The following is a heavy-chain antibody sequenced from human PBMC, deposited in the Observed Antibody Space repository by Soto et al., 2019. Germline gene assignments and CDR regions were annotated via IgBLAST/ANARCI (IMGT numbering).Heavy chain of an antibody. D-gene: IGHD4-17*01. Sequence: EVQLVESGGGLVQPGGSLRLSCAASGFTFSSYWTHWVRQAPGKGLVWVSRIGSDGSPTRYADSVKGRFTISRDNAKNTLYLQMSSLRAEDTAVYYYARGRGYGDYFYFDYWGQGTLVTVSS. J-gene: IGHJ4*02. CDR1: GFTFSSYW. CDR3: ARGRGYGDYFYFDY. CDR2: IGSDGSPT. V-gene: IGHV3-74*01.